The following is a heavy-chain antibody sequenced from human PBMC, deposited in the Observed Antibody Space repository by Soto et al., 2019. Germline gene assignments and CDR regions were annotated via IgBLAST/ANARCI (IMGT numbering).Heavy chain of an antibody. Sequence: GESLKISCKCSGYSFTSYWIGLVRQMPGKGLEWMGIIYPGDSDTRYSPSFQGQVIISADKSKNTLYLQMNSLRAEDTAVYYCALEWLFGGAFDIWGQGTMVTVSS. CDR2: IYPGDSDT. J-gene: IGHJ3*02. CDR1: GYSFTSYW. V-gene: IGHV5-51*01. D-gene: IGHD3-3*01. CDR3: ALEWLFGGAFDI.